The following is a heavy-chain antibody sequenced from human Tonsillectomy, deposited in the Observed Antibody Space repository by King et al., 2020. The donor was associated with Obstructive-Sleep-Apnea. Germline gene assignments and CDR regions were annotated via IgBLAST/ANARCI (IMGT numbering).Heavy chain of an antibody. CDR2: FCYSGDP. D-gene: IGHD3-22*01. CDR3: TRDRHKGYDY. V-gene: IGHV4-59*01. Sequence: QLQESGPGLVKPSETLSLICAVSGGSIGGYCWSWIRQPPGKGLEWIGYFCYSGDPNYHPSLERRATISVDTSKRQISLKLNSVTAADTAIYYCTRDRHKGYDYWGQGTLVTVSS. CDR1: GGSIGGYC. J-gene: IGHJ4*02.